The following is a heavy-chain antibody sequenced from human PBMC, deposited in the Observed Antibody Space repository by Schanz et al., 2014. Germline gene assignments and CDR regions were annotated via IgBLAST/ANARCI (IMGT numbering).Heavy chain of an antibody. J-gene: IGHJ4*02. CDR3: AKSQGSSFDS. CDR2: ISSGGGST. Sequence: EVQLVESGGGLVKPGGSLRLSCAASTSIFNHAWMSWVRQAPGKGLEWVSSISSGGGSTYYADSVKGRFTISRDNSKNTLYLQMKSLRAEDTAVYYCAKSQGSSFDSWGQGTLVTVSS. D-gene: IGHD6-13*01. V-gene: IGHV3-23*04. CDR1: TSIFNHAW.